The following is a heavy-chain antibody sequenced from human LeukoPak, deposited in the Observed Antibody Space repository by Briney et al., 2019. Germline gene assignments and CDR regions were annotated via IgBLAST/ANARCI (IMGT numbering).Heavy chain of an antibody. CDR2: LYFYDGAT. D-gene: IGHD2-21*01. CDR1: GVSISSSSYY. Sequence: SETLSLTCRISGVSISSSSYYWSWIRQPPGKGLEWIGTLYFYDGATHYNPSLESRVTMSGDTTKNQFSLRLDSVTAADTAVYYYASEVMAYAYDIWGQGTTVAVS. J-gene: IGHJ3*02. V-gene: IGHV4-39*01. CDR3: ASEVMAYAYDI.